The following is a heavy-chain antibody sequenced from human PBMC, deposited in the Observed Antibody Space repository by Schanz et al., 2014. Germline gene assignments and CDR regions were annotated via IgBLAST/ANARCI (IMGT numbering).Heavy chain of an antibody. J-gene: IGHJ4*02. V-gene: IGHV4-59*08. CDR3: ARQGDVYRLDY. CDR2: IYHSGSP. D-gene: IGHD1-26*01. Sequence: QVQLQESGPGLVKPSETLSLTCTVSGASISFYDWNWIRQSPGKGLEWIGYIYHSGSPIYNPSLQGRVPISIDTSKTQFSLKTDSVTAADTAMYFCARQGDVYRLDYWGQGTLVTVTS. CDR1: GASISFYD.